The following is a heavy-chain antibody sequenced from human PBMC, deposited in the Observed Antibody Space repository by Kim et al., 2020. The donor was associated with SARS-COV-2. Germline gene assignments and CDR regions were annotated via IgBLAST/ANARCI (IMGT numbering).Heavy chain of an antibody. J-gene: IGHJ6*02. V-gene: IGHV1-69*13. CDR2: IIPIFGTA. Sequence: SVKVSCKASGGTFSSYAISWVRQAPGQGLEWMGGIIPIFGTANYAQKFQGRVTITADESTSTAYMELSSLRSEDTAVYYCARDSGIAAAGDYYGMDVWGQGTTVTVSS. CDR1: GGTFSSYA. D-gene: IGHD6-13*01. CDR3: ARDSGIAAAGDYYGMDV.